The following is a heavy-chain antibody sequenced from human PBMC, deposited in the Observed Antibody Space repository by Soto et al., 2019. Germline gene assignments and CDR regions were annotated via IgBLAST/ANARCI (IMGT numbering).Heavy chain of an antibody. CDR2: IYHSGST. V-gene: IGHV4-4*02. CDR1: SGSISSSNW. Sequence: SETLSPTCAVSSGSISSSNWWSWVRQPPGKGLEWIGEIYHSGSTNYNPSLKSRVTISVDKSKNQFSLKLSSVTAADTAVYYCARDRADYTVTPGDYYYYYYMDVWGKGTTVTVSS. J-gene: IGHJ6*03. CDR3: ARDRADYTVTPGDYYYYYYMDV. D-gene: IGHD4-17*01.